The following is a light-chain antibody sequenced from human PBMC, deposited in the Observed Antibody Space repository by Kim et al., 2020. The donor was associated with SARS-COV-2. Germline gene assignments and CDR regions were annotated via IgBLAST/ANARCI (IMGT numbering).Light chain of an antibody. V-gene: IGKV1-17*01. CDR3: LQHNTYPIT. CDR2: GAS. J-gene: IGKJ5*01. Sequence: AYVGEQVTITCRARQDIRNDLGWYQQNPGRAPKRLIYGASSLQSGVPSRFSGSGSGTEFTLTISSLQPEDFATYFCLQHNTYPITFGQGTRLEIK. CDR1: QDIRND.